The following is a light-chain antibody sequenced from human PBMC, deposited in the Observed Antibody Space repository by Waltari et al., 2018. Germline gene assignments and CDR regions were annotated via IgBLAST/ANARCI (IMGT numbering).Light chain of an antibody. CDR3: QQYSGYSGT. Sequence: DIQMTQSPSTLSASVGARVTITCRASQSISNYLAWYQQKPGKAPKILIYKASYLESGVPSTFSGSGSGTEFTLTISSLQPDDFATYYCQQYSGYSGTFGQGTKLEIK. V-gene: IGKV1-5*03. J-gene: IGKJ2*01. CDR2: KAS. CDR1: QSISNY.